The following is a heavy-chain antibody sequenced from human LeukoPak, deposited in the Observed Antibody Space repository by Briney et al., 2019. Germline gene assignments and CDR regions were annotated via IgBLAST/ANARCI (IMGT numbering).Heavy chain of an antibody. D-gene: IGHD3-10*01. V-gene: IGHV4-59*01. CDR3: ARVGTYGSGSYLSWLDY. J-gene: IGHJ4*02. Sequence: SETLSLTCTVSGGSISSYYWSWIRQPPGKGLEWIGYIYYSGSTNYNPSLRSRVTISVDTSKNQFSLKLSSVTAADTAVYYCARVGTYGSGSYLSWLDYWGQGTLVSVSS. CDR1: GGSISSYY. CDR2: IYYSGST.